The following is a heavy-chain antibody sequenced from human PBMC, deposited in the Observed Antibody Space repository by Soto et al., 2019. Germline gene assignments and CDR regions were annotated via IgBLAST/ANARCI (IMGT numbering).Heavy chain of an antibody. J-gene: IGHJ5*02. CDR3: ARRGYSYGSNWFDP. V-gene: IGHV4-59*01. Sequence: ETLSLTCTVSGGSISSYYWSWIRQPPGKGLEWIGYIYYSGSTNYNPSLKSRVTISVDTSKNQFSLKLSSVTAADTAVYYCARRGYSYGSNWFDPWGQGTLVTVSS. D-gene: IGHD5-18*01. CDR1: GGSISSYY. CDR2: IYYSGST.